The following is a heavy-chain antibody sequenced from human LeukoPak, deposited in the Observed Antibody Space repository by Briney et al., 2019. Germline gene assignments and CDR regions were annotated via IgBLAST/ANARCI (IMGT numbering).Heavy chain of an antibody. D-gene: IGHD6-6*01. CDR1: GYTFTSYG. V-gene: IGHV1-18*01. CDR3: ARDEGAARVDYYYYYMDV. CDR2: ISAYNGNT. Sequence: GASVKVSCKASGYTFTSYGISWVRQAPGQGLEWMGWISAYNGNTNYAQKLQGRVTMTTDTSTSTAYMELRSLRSDDTAVYYCARDEGAARVDYYYYYMDVWGKGTTVTVSS. J-gene: IGHJ6*03.